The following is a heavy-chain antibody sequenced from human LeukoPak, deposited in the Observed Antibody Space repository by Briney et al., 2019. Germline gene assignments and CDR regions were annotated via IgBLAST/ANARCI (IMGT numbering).Heavy chain of an antibody. D-gene: IGHD4-17*01. CDR3: ARETGSAVGSTDFDY. Sequence: GGSLRLSCEASGFTFSSYAIHWVRQAPGKGLEWVAVISYDGSNKYYADSVKGRFTISRDNSKNTLYLQMNSLRAEDTAVYYCARETGSAVGSTDFDYWGQGTLVTVSS. CDR1: GFTFSSYA. V-gene: IGHV3-30-3*01. CDR2: ISYDGSNK. J-gene: IGHJ4*02.